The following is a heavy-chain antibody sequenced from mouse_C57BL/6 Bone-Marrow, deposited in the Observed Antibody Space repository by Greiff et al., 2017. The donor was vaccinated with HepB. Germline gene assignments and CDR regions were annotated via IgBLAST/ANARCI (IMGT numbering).Heavy chain of an antibody. CDR3: ARRRLRVPFDY. D-gene: IGHD1-1*01. V-gene: IGHV5-12*03. CDR1: GFTFSDYY. Sequence: EVKLMESGGGLVQPGGSLKLSCAASGFTFSDYYMYWVRQTPEKRLEWVAYISNGGGSTYYPDTVKGRFTISRDNAKNTLFLQMTSLRSEDTAMYYCARRRLRVPFDYWGQGTTLTVSS. J-gene: IGHJ2*01. CDR2: ISNGGGST.